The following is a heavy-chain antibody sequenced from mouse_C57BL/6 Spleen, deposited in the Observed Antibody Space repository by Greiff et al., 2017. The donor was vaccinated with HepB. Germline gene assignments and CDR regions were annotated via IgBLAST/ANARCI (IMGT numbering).Heavy chain of an antibody. D-gene: IGHD2-4*01. Sequence: QVHVKQPGAELVKPGASVKLSCKASGYTFTSYWMQWVKQRPGQGLEWIGEIDPSDSYTNYNQKFKGKATLTADTSSSTAYMQLSSLTSEDSAVYYCARRRDYDVFAYWGQGTLVTVSA. V-gene: IGHV1-50*01. CDR2: IDPSDSYT. CDR3: ARRRDYDVFAY. CDR1: GYTFTSYW. J-gene: IGHJ3*01.